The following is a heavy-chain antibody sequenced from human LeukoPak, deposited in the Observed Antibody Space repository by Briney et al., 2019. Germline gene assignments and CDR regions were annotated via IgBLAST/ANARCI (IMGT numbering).Heavy chain of an antibody. J-gene: IGHJ4*02. CDR1: GGSLSGYY. D-gene: IGHD2-2*01. CDR3: ARGRSSTRGYFDY. Sequence: SETLSLTCAVYGGSLSGYYWSWIRQPPGKGLEWIGEINHSGSTNYNPSLKSRVTISVDTSKNQFSLKLSSVTAADTAVYYCARGRSSTRGYFDYWGQGTLVTVSS. V-gene: IGHV4-34*01. CDR2: INHSGST.